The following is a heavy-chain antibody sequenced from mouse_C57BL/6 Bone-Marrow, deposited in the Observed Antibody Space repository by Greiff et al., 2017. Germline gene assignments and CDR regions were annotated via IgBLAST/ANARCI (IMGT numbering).Heavy chain of an antibody. V-gene: IGHV14-4*01. J-gene: IGHJ2*01. CDR3: TPFYYYGSSLYYFDY. D-gene: IGHD1-1*01. Sequence: VQLKESGAELVRPGASVKLSCTASGFNIKDDYMHWVKQRPEQGLEWIGWIDPENGDTEYASKFQGKATITADTSSNTAYLQLSSLTSEDTAVYYCTPFYYYGSSLYYFDYWGQGTTLTVSS. CDR2: IDPENGDT. CDR1: GFNIKDDY.